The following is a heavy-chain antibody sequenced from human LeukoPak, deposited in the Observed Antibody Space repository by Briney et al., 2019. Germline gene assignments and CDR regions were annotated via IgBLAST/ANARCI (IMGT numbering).Heavy chain of an antibody. Sequence: GGSLRLSCAASGFTFRDYRMSWVRQAPGKGLEWVSYIGGSGTTIYYAHSVKGRFTISRDNAKNSLYLQMNSLRAEDTAVYYCARHPEAGYKPYLYYWGQGTLVTVS. CDR2: IGGSGTTI. J-gene: IGHJ4*02. D-gene: IGHD5-24*01. CDR3: ARHPEAGYKPYLYY. V-gene: IGHV3-48*04. CDR1: GFTFRDYR.